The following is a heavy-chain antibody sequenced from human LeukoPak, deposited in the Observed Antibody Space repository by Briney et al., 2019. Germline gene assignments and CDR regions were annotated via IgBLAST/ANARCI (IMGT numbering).Heavy chain of an antibody. V-gene: IGHV5-51*01. J-gene: IGHJ4*02. CDR2: ISPENSET. CDR1: GNSFTNNW. CDR3: VKRRNNVYETSPWDPDY. D-gene: IGHD2-2*01. Sequence: GESLKISCKGSGNSFTNNWIAWVRQMPGKGLEWMGIISPENSETHYSPAFQGQVTISVGRSITTAYLQWNSLKASDTAMYYCVKRRNNVYETSPWDPDYWGQGTLVTVSS.